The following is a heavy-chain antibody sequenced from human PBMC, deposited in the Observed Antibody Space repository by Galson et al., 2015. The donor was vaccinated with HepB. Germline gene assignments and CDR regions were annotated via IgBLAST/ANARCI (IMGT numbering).Heavy chain of an antibody. V-gene: IGHV4-4*07. CDR2: IYSSGST. D-gene: IGHD3-16*01. CDR1: GGSISSFY. CDR3: ARDSPKYFVGDHAFDI. J-gene: IGHJ3*02. Sequence: ETLSLTCTVSGGSISSFYWNWIRQPAGKGLEWIERIYSSGSTNYNPSLKSRVTMSVDTSKNQFSLNLYSVTAADTAVYYCARDSPKYFVGDHAFDIWGQGTMVTVSS.